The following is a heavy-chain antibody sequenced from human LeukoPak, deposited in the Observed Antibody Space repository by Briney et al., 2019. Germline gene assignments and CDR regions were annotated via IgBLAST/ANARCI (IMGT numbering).Heavy chain of an antibody. D-gene: IGHD3-9*01. CDR3: AKGLLRYGELDY. J-gene: IGHJ4*02. V-gene: IGHV3-23*01. CDR2: ISGSGGST. CDR1: GFIFSSYS. Sequence: GGSLRLSCAASGFIFSSYSMNWVRQAPGKGLEWVSAISGSGGSTYYADSVKGRFTISRDNSKNTLYLQMNSLRAEDTAVYYCAKGLLRYGELDYWGQGTLVTVSS.